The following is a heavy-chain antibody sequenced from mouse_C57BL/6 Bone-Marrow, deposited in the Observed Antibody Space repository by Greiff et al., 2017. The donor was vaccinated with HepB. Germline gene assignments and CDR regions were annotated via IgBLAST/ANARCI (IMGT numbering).Heavy chain of an antibody. V-gene: IGHV5-4*03. D-gene: IGHD2-2*01. CDR3: ARGGFSGYGGFAY. CDR2: ISDGGSYT. J-gene: IGHJ3*01. Sequence: EVKLMESGGGLVKPGGSLKLSCAASGFTFSSYAMSWVRQTPEKRLEWVATISDGGSYTYYPDNVKGRFTISRDNAKNNLYLQMSHLKSEDTAMYYCARGGFSGYGGFAYWGQGTLVTVSA. CDR1: GFTFSSYA.